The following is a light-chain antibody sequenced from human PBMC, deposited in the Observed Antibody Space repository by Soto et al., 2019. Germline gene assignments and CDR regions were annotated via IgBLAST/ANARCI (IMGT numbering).Light chain of an antibody. Sequence: QSALTQPASVSGSPGQSITISCTGTSSDVGGYNYVSWYQQHPGKAPQLMIYEVSNRPSGVSNRFSGSKSGNTASLTISGLQAEDEADYYCSSHTSSSTSLYVFGTGTTLTVL. CDR1: SSDVGGYNY. CDR2: EVS. V-gene: IGLV2-14*01. J-gene: IGLJ1*01. CDR3: SSHTSSSTSLYV.